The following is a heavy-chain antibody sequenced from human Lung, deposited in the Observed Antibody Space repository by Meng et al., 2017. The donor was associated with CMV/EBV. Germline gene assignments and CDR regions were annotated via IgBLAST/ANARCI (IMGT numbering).Heavy chain of an antibody. Sequence: SCAASGFTLSSYWVHWVRQVPGKGLVWVSRINSDDSTTTYADSVKGRFTISRDNAKNTVYLQMNSLRVEDTAVYYCARDCFGREDYWGQGTLVTGSS. D-gene: IGHD3-10*01. CDR3: ARDCFGREDY. V-gene: IGHV3-74*03. J-gene: IGHJ4*02. CDR1: GFTLSSYW. CDR2: INSDDSTT.